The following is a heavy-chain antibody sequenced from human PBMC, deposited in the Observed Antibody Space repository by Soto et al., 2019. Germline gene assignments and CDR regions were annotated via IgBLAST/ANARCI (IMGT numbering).Heavy chain of an antibody. CDR1: GGAISSNY. Sequence: SETLSRTCSVSGGAISSNYWSGFRQPPGKGLEWIAYIYYSGTSYNPSLKRRVSISLDTPKNQFSLKLSSVTAADTAVYYCARTYDGSGPNSGGYGFDIWGQGTLVTVS. CDR2: IYYSGT. CDR3: ARTYDGSGPNSGGYGFDI. J-gene: IGHJ3*02. D-gene: IGHD3-22*01. V-gene: IGHV4-59*01.